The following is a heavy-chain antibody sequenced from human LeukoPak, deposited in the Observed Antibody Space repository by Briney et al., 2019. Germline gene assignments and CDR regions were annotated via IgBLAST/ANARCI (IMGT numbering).Heavy chain of an antibody. CDR2: ISSSSSYI. D-gene: IGHD6-13*01. CDR3: ARDLIAAPSVVGWFDP. V-gene: IGHV3-21*01. Sequence: PGGSLRLSCAASGFTFSSYSMNWVRQAPGKGLEWVSSISSSSSYIYYADSVKGRFTISRDNAKNSLYLQMNSLRAEDTAVYYCARDLIAAPSVVGWFDPWGQGTLVTVSS. J-gene: IGHJ5*02. CDR1: GFTFSSYS.